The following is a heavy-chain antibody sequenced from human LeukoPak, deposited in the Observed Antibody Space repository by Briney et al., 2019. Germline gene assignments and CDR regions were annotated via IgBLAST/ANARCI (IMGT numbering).Heavy chain of an antibody. D-gene: IGHD4-11*01. Sequence: SETLSLTCTVSGGSISSGDYYWSWIRQPPGKCLEWIGYIYYSGSTYYNPSLKSRVTISVDTSKNQFSLKLSSVTAADTAVYYCARVLGPQMFNYSNQATYFDYWGQGTLVTVSS. V-gene: IGHV4-30-4*08. CDR2: IYYSGST. CDR3: ARVLGPQMFNYSNQATYFDY. CDR1: GGSISSGDYY. J-gene: IGHJ4*02.